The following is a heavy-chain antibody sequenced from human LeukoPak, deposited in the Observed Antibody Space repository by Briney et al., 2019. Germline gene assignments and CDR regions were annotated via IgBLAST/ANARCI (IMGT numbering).Heavy chain of an antibody. CDR3: ARQGGVATTFDY. V-gene: IGHV4-59*08. J-gene: IGHJ4*02. CDR1: GGSITGYY. CDR2: IYYSGST. Sequence: SETLSLTCTVSGGSITGYYWNWIRQPPGKGLEWIGYIYYSGSTNYNPSLKSRVTISVDTSENQFSLKLNPVTAADTAVYYCARQGGVATTFDYWGQGTLVTVSS. D-gene: IGHD5-12*01.